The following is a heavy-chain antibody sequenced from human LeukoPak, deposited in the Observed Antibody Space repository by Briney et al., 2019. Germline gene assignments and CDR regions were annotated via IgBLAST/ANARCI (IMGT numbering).Heavy chain of an antibody. CDR2: INPSGGST. CDR1: GYTFTSYY. D-gene: IGHD6-13*01. V-gene: IGHV1-46*01. Sequence: ASVKVSCKASGYTFTSYYMHWVRQAPGQGLEWMGIINPSGGSTSYAQKFQGRVTMTRDTSISTAYMELSRLRSDDTAVYYCAREVAAAGTNYWGQGTLVTVSS. J-gene: IGHJ4*02. CDR3: AREVAAAGTNY.